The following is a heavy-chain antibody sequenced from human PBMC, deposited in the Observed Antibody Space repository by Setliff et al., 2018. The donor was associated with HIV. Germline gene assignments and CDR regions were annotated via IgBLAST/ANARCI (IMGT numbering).Heavy chain of an antibody. CDR2: ISDSGGT. J-gene: IGHJ6*03. V-gene: IGHV4-59*11. CDR1: GDSISSHY. D-gene: IGHD3-16*01. Sequence: SETLSLTCTVSGDSISSHYWTWVRQPPGEGLDWIGYISDSGGTNYNPSLKSRVIISTDTSNNKFSLRLSSVTAADTAMYYCARASPEAGGGFYSYYYMDAWGKGTTVTVS. CDR3: ARASPEAGGGFYSYYYMDA.